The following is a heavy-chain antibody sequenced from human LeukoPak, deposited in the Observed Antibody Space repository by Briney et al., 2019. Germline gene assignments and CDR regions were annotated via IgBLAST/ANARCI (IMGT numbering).Heavy chain of an antibody. CDR2: ISSSGSTI. CDR1: GFTFSRYE. Sequence: PGGSLRLSCAASGFTFSRYEMNWVRQAPGKGLEWVSYISSSGSTIYYADSVKGRFTISRDNAKNSLYLQMNGLRAEDTAVYYCARGRYCSSTSCWFDPWGQGTLVTVSS. J-gene: IGHJ5*02. CDR3: ARGRYCSSTSCWFDP. V-gene: IGHV3-48*03. D-gene: IGHD2-2*01.